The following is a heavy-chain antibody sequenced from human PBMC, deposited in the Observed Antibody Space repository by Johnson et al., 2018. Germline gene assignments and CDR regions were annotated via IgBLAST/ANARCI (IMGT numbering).Heavy chain of an antibody. CDR2: INGDATRP. CDR1: GFTLVKYW. D-gene: IGHD3-22*01. V-gene: IGHV3-74*01. CDR3: ARDENFYDSGGYYLDGFEI. J-gene: IGHJ3*02. Sequence: VQPQESGGGLVLPGGSLRLSCAASGFTLVKYWMHWVRQAPGKGLVWVSRINGDATRPVYADSVTGRFTISSDNARNTRFLQLSSLRAEDTAVYYWARDENFYDSGGYYLDGFEIWGQGTMVTVSS.